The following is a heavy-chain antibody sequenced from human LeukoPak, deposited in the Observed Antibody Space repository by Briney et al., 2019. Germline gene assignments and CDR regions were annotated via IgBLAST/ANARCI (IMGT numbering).Heavy chain of an antibody. CDR2: IHYRGLT. Sequence: SETLSLTCTVXGXXVXXXYXXXXXXAXGXXLXXXXFIHYRGLTLYSPYLQSRVSMSVATSSNHFSLDLSSVTAADTALYYCARDPPEDEWNSPDSWGQGILVTVSS. D-gene: IGHD1-7*01. CDR3: ARDPPEDEWNSPDS. V-gene: IGHV4-59*02. J-gene: IGHJ4*02. CDR1: GXXVXXXY.